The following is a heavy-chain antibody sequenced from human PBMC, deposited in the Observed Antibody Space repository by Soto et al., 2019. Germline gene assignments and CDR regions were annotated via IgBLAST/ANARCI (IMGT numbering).Heavy chain of an antibody. J-gene: IGHJ4*02. CDR3: ARWEQPLFDY. D-gene: IGHD1-26*01. CDR1: GFNVSAYT. CDR2: ISSDGNHK. V-gene: IGHV3-30-3*01. Sequence: QVKLVESGGGVVQPGRSLRLSCAASGFNVSAYTMHWVRQAPGKGLEWEAVISSDGNHKYYTDSVKGRFTISRDTSTNTLYLQMNSLRAEDTAVYYCARWEQPLFDYWGQGTLVTVSS.